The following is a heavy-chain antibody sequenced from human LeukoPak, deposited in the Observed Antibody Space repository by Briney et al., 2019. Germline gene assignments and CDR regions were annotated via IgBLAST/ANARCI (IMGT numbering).Heavy chain of an antibody. CDR1: GFSFSSYW. CDR3: ARGGLNALEAFDI. Sequence: GRSLRLPCAASGFSFSSYWMHWVRQAPGKGLVWVSRINGDGSSTRYADSVKGRFTISRDNAKNTLYLQMNSLRAEDTAVYYCARGGLNALEAFDIWGQGTLVTVCS. J-gene: IGHJ3*02. D-gene: IGHD1-1*01. CDR2: INGDGSST. V-gene: IGHV3-74*01.